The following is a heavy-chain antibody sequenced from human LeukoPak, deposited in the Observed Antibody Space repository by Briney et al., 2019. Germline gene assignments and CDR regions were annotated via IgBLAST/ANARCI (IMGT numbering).Heavy chain of an antibody. Sequence: GGSLRLSCAASGFTFSSYAMSWVRQAPGKGLEWVSAISGSGGNTYYADSVKGRFTISRDNSKNTLYLQMNSLRAEDTAVYYCAKGLKYYYDSSPSPGMYWGQGTLVTVSS. CDR1: GFTFSSYA. CDR2: ISGSGGNT. J-gene: IGHJ4*02. CDR3: AKGLKYYYDSSPSPGMY. D-gene: IGHD3-22*01. V-gene: IGHV3-23*01.